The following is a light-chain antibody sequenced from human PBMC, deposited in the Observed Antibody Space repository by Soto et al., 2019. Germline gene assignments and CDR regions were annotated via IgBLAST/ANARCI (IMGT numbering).Light chain of an antibody. CDR1: QSITRY. Sequence: DIQMTQSPSSLSASVGDRVTITCRASQSITRYLNWYQQKPGKAPRLLIYGASTLQSGVSSRFSGSGSGSDFTLTIGSLQPEDFATYYCQQSASAPRTFGQGTKVEIK. V-gene: IGKV1-39*01. J-gene: IGKJ1*01. CDR2: GAS. CDR3: QQSASAPRT.